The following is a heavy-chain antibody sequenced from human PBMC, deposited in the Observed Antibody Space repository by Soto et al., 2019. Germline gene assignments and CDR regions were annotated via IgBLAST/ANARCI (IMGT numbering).Heavy chain of an antibody. CDR3: ARDFAYFDS. Sequence: SETLSLTCTVSGGSLGSSNYYWGWIRQPPGKGLEWIGSIYYSGTTSYNPSLKSRVTISLDTSKNQFSLKLDSVTAADTAVYFCARDFAYFDSWGQGTLVTVSS. D-gene: IGHD3-3*01. J-gene: IGHJ4*02. V-gene: IGHV4-39*07. CDR2: IYYSGTT. CDR1: GGSLGSSNYY.